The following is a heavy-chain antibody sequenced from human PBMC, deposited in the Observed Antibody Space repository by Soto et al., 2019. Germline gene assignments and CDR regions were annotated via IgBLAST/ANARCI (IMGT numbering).Heavy chain of an antibody. CDR2: FDPEDGET. Sequence: RASVKVSCKVSGYTLTELSMHWVRQAPGKGLEWMGGFDPEDGETIYAQKFQGRVTMTEDTSTDTAYMELSSLRSEDTAVYYCATVNNLRFLDGPHISGYYYYYGMDVWGQGTTVTVSS. J-gene: IGHJ6*02. V-gene: IGHV1-24*01. CDR1: GYTLTELS. CDR3: ATVNNLRFLDGPHISGYYYYYGMDV. D-gene: IGHD3-3*01.